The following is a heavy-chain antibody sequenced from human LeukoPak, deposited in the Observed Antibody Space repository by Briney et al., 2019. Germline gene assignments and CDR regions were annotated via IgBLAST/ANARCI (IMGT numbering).Heavy chain of an antibody. CDR2: ISYDGGTK. V-gene: IGHV3-30-3*01. D-gene: IGHD3-9*01. CDR3: ARGRHLRYFDWLLSAFDY. CDR1: GFTSSNYV. J-gene: IGHJ4*02. Sequence: GRPLRLSCTGSGFTSSNYVMQWVRQAPGKGLEWVAVISYDGGTKDYADSVKGRFTISRDNSKNTLYLQMNSLRAEDTAVYYCARGRHLRYFDWLLSAFDYWGQGTLVIVSS.